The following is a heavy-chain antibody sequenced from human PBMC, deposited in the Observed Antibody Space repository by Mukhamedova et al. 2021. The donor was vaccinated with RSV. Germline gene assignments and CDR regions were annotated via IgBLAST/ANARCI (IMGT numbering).Heavy chain of an antibody. CDR3: PKTXXXFFTVCHWYFFL. Sequence: NWVRQAPGKGLERVSAITGSGASXRYADSVKGRFTISSDNSTNTLDLQVNSLRDEDTAVYYSPKTXXXFFTVCHWYFFL. J-gene: IGHJ2*01. CDR2: ITGSGASX. D-gene: IGHD4-11*01. V-gene: IGHV3-23*01.